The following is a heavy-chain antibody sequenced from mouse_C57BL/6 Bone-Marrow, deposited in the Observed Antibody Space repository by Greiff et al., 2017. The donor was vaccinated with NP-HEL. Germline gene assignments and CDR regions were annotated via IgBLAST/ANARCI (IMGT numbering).Heavy chain of an antibody. CDR2: IDPSDSYT. V-gene: IGHV1-59*01. CDR3: ASLAY. Sequence: QVQLQQPGAELVRPGTSVKLSCKASGYTFTSYWMHWVKQRPGQGLEWIGVIDPSDSYTNYNQQFKGKATLTVDTSSSTAYMQLSSLTSEDSAVYYCASLAYWGQGTLVTVSA. CDR1: GYTFTSYW. J-gene: IGHJ3*01.